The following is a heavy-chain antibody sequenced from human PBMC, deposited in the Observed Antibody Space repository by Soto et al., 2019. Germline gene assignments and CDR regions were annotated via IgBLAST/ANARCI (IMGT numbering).Heavy chain of an antibody. CDR3: ARDEMPSWFYSSSSAISPWFDP. Sequence: GGSLRLSCAASGFTFSSYGMHWVRQAPGKGLEWVAVIWYDGSNKYYADSVKGRFTISRDNSKNTLYLQMNSLRAEDTAVYYCARDEMPSWFYSSSSAISPWFDPWGQGTLVTVSS. J-gene: IGHJ5*02. V-gene: IGHV3-33*01. CDR2: IWYDGSNK. CDR1: GFTFSSYG. D-gene: IGHD6-6*01.